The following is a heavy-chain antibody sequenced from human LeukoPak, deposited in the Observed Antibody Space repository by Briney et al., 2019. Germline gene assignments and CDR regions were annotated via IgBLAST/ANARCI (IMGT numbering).Heavy chain of an antibody. CDR3: AKLKVGATTAFDY. CDR2: ISGSGGST. J-gene: IGHJ4*02. V-gene: IGHV3-23*01. CDR1: GFTFSGYA. D-gene: IGHD1-26*01. Sequence: PGGSLRLSCAASGFTFSGYAMSWVRQAPGKGLEWVSAISGSGGSTYYADPVKGRFTISRDNSKNTLYLQMNSLRAEDTAVYYCAKLKVGATTAFDYWGQGTLVTVSS.